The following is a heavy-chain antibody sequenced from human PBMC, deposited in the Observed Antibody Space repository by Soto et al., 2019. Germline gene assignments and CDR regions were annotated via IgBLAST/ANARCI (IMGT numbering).Heavy chain of an antibody. CDR2: ISGSGDST. CDR3: ARRGSGGWFDP. Sequence: EVQLLESGGGLVQPGGSLRLSCAASGFTFSSYAMSWVRQAPGKGLEWVSVISGSGDSTYYADSVKGRFTISRDNSKNTLYLQMNSLRAEDTAVYYCARRGSGGWFDPWGQGTLVTVSS. J-gene: IGHJ5*02. CDR1: GFTFSSYA. D-gene: IGHD3-16*01. V-gene: IGHV3-23*01.